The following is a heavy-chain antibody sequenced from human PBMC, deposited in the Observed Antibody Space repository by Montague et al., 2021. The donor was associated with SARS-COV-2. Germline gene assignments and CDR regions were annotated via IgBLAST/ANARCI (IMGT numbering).Heavy chain of an antibody. D-gene: IGHD3-10*01. CDR2: INHGGST. Sequence: SETLSLTCNVSNGSLNSYYWNWIRQPPGKGLEWIGEINHGGSTKYSPSLKSRLTISADTSKNQFSLKLTSVAAADTAVYYCARLRDGVVPSPILGVGPYYSYYCMDVWGRGTTVTVSS. CDR3: ARLRDGVVPSPILGVGPYYSYYCMDV. V-gene: IGHV4-34*01. J-gene: IGHJ6*03. CDR1: NGSLNSYY.